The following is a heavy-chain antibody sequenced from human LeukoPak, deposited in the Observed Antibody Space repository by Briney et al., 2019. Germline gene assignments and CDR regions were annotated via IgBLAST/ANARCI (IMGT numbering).Heavy chain of an antibody. J-gene: IGHJ4*02. Sequence: KPSETLSLTCAVYGGSFSGYYWSWIRQPPGKGLEWIGEINHSGSTNYNPSLKSRVTISVDTSKNQFSLKLSSVTAADTAVYYCASGYYYGSGSYWHWGQGTLVTVSS. CDR3: ASGYYYGSGSYWH. V-gene: IGHV4-34*01. D-gene: IGHD3-10*01. CDR1: GGSFSGYY. CDR2: INHSGST.